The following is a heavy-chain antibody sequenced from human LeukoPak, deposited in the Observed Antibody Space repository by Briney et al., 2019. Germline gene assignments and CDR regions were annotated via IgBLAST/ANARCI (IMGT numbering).Heavy chain of an antibody. Sequence: GGSLRLSCYASGFSMSVYWMSWVRQAPGKGLAWVGNIKQDGSERNYVDSVKGRFTISRDNAKKSLYLQMNSLRAEDTAVYYCARDWGAYYHFFDYWGQGTLVTVSS. J-gene: IGHJ4*02. CDR3: ARDWGAYYHFFDY. D-gene: IGHD3-22*01. CDR2: IKQDGSER. CDR1: GFSMSVYW. V-gene: IGHV3-7*01.